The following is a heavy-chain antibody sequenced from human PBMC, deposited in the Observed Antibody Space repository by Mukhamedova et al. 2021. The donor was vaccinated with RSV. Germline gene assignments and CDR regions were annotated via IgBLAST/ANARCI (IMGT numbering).Heavy chain of an antibody. Sequence: GNTKYSQKFQGRVTITRDTSASTAYMELSSLRSEDTAVYYCVSPEADAFDIWGQGTMVTVSS. CDR2: GNT. V-gene: IGHV1-3*01. J-gene: IGHJ3*02. CDR3: VSPEADAFDI. D-gene: IGHD1-14*01.